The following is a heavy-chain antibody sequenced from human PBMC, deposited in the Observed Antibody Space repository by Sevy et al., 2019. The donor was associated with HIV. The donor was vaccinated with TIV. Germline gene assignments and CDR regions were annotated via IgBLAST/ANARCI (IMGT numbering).Heavy chain of an antibody. V-gene: IGHV3-30*18. Sequence: GGSLRLSCAASGFTFSSYGMHWVRQAPGKGLEWVAVISYDGSNKYYADSVKGRFTISRGNSKNTLYLQMNSLRAEDTAVYYCAKDGITIFGLVIIGAPDYWGQGTLVTVSS. CDR2: ISYDGSNK. CDR1: GFTFSSYG. J-gene: IGHJ4*02. D-gene: IGHD3-3*01. CDR3: AKDGITIFGLVIIGAPDY.